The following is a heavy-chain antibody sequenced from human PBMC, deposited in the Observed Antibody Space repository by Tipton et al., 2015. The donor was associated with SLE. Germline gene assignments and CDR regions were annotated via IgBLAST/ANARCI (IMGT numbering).Heavy chain of an antibody. D-gene: IGHD3-22*01. J-gene: IGHJ5*02. CDR3: ARDGRGYYYDSSGYFDP. Sequence: TLSLTCTVSGGSISSGGYYWSWIRQHPGKGLEWIGYIYYSGSTYYNPSLKSRVTISADTSKNQFSLKLSSVTAADTAVYYCARDGRGYYYDSSGYFDPWGQGTLVTVSS. CDR2: IYYSGST. CDR1: GGSISSGGYY. V-gene: IGHV4-31*03.